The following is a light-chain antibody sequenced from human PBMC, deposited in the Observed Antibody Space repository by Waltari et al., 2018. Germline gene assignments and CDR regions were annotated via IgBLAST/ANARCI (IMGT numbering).Light chain of an antibody. V-gene: IGLV4-69*01. Sequence: QLVLTQSPSASASLGASVKPTCTLSSGHSNYAIAWHQQQPEKGPRFLMKVNNDGRHSKGGGIPDRFSGSSSGAERYLTISSLQSDDEADYYCQTWGTGVVFGGGTKLTVL. CDR2: VNNDGRH. CDR3: QTWGTGVV. J-gene: IGLJ2*01. CDR1: SGHSNYA.